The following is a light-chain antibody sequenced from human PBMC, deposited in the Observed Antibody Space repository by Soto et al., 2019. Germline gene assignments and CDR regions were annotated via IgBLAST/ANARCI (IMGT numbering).Light chain of an antibody. V-gene: IGKV2-28*01. Sequence: DIVMTQSPISLPVTPGEPASISCRSSQSLLDSKGYNYLDWYLQKPGQSPQLLIYLGSNRATGVPDRFSGSGSGTDFTLKISRVEAEDVGVYYCMQALQTEYTFGQGTKLEIK. CDR2: LGS. CDR3: MQALQTEYT. J-gene: IGKJ2*01. CDR1: QSLLDSKGYNY.